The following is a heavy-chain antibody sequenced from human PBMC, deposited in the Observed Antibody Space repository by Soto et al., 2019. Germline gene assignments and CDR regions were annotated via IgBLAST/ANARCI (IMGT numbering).Heavy chain of an antibody. Sequence: SETLSLTCTVSGGSISSGSYYWRWLRQPPGKGLEWIGYIYYSGSTNYNPSLKSRVTISVDTSKNQFSLKLSSVTAADTAVYYCARVYLRAWFDPWGQGTLVTVSS. J-gene: IGHJ5*02. CDR1: GGSISSGSYY. V-gene: IGHV4-61*01. CDR3: ARVYLRAWFDP. CDR2: IYYSGST.